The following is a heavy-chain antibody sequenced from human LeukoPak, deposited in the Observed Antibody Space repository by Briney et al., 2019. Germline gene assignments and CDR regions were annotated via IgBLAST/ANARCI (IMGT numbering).Heavy chain of an antibody. V-gene: IGHV4-30-4*07. CDR3: VRILGRYQEGMDV. J-gene: IGHJ6*02. D-gene: IGHD1-26*01. Sequence: SETLSLTCTVSGGSLTDGVYSWGWVRQPPGTGLQWIATTYEGASLKSRVTISLDTSKNQFFLRLTPVTAADTAVYYCVRILGRYQEGMDVWGPGITVTVSS. CDR1: GGSLTDGVYS. CDR2: T.